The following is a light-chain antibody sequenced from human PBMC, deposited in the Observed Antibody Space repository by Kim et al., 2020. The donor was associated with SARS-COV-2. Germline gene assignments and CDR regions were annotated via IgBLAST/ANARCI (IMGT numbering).Light chain of an antibody. CDR3: SSYASGDTWV. Sequence: GQPITISCTGTSSYVGAYDYVSWYQQHPGKTPKLMIYDVTKRPSGVSNRFSASKSGDTASLAISGLQSEDEADYYCSSYASGDTWVFGGGTKVTVL. J-gene: IGLJ3*02. CDR1: SSYVGAYDY. V-gene: IGLV2-14*03. CDR2: DVT.